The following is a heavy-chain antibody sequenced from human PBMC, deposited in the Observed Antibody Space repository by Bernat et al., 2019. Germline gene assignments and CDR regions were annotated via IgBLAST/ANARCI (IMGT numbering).Heavy chain of an antibody. CDR3: ARCPDPPPLLARVLYFDY. Sequence: QVQLVESGGGLVKPGGSLRLSCAASGFTFSDYYMSWIRQAPGKGLEWVSYISSSSSYTNYADSVKGRFTISRDNAKNSLYLQMNSLRAEDTAVYYWARCPDPPPLLARVLYFDYWGQGTLVTVSS. CDR2: ISSSSSYT. D-gene: IGHD2-15*01. J-gene: IGHJ4*02. V-gene: IGHV3-11*05. CDR1: GFTFSDYY.